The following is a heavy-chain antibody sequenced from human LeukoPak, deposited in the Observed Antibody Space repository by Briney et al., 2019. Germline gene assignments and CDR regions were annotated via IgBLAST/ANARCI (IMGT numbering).Heavy chain of an antibody. D-gene: IGHD3-16*01. CDR1: GGSISSSSYY. V-gene: IGHV4-39*07. CDR3: ARETSQKGAHYMDV. J-gene: IGHJ6*03. Sequence: SETLSLTCTVSGGSISSSSYYWGWIRQPPGKGLEWIGSIYYSGSTYYNPSLKSRVTISVDMSKNQFSLKLSSVTAADTAVYYCARETSQKGAHYMDVWGKGTTVTISS. CDR2: IYYSGST.